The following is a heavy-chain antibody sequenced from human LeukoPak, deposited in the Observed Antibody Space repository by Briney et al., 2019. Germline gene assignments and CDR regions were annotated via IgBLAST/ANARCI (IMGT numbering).Heavy chain of an antibody. J-gene: IGHJ6*02. CDR1: GFTFSSYS. D-gene: IGHD2-15*01. CDR2: ISGSGGST. V-gene: IGHV3-23*01. Sequence: PGGSLRLSCAASGFTFSSYSMNWVRQAPGKGLEWVSAISGSGGSTYYADSVKGRFTISRDNSKNTLYLQMNSLRAEDTAVYYCAKVGYCSGGSCDYYYYGMDVWGQGTTVTVSS. CDR3: AKVGYCSGGSCDYYYYGMDV.